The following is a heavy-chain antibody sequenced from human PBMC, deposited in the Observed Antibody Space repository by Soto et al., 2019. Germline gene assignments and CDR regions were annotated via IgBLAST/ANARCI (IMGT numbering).Heavy chain of an antibody. CDR1: GFTFSSYA. V-gene: IGHV3-7*01. J-gene: IGHJ5*02. CDR2: LNHDGSEI. Sequence: HPGGSLRLSCAASGFTFSSYAMNWVRQAPGKGLEWVSNLNHDGSEIYYVDSVKGRFTISRDNAKNSLYLQMNSLRAEDTAVYYCARAGHNRDYNWFDPWGQGTLVTVSS. CDR3: ARAGHNRDYNWFDP. D-gene: IGHD2-21*02.